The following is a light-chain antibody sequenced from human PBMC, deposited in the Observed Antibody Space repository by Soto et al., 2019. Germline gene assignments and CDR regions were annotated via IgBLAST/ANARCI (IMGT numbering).Light chain of an antibody. CDR2: WAS. CDR1: QSVLYSSNNKNY. CDR3: QQYYSTWIT. J-gene: IGKJ5*01. Sequence: DIVMTQSPDSLAVSLGERATINCKSSQSVLYSSNNKNYLAWYQQKPGQPPKLLIYWASTRESGVPDRFSGSGSGTDFTLTITSLQAEDVAVYHCQQYYSTWITFGQGTRLDIK. V-gene: IGKV4-1*01.